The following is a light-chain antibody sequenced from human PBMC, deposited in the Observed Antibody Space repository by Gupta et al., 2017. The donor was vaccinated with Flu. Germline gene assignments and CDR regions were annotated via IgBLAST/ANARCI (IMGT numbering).Light chain of an antibody. CDR2: GAS. Sequence: ILVTQAPPPPSVSPGERATLSCRASESVSSSLAWYQQRPGQAPRLLIYGASSRATGVPARFSGSGSGTEFTLTISSLQSEDFAIYYCQQYYNWPPYSFGQGTKLEI. CDR3: QQYYNWPPYS. V-gene: IGKV3-15*01. CDR1: ESVSSS. J-gene: IGKJ2*03.